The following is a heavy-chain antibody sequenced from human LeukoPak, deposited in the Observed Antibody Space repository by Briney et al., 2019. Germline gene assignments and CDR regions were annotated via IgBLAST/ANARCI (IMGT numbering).Heavy chain of an antibody. CDR2: ITGSGGST. CDR1: GFTFSSHA. J-gene: IGHJ6*02. V-gene: IGHV3-23*01. D-gene: IGHD3-3*01. Sequence: GGSLRLSCAASGFTFSSHAMGWIRQAPGKGLEWVSSITGSGGSTYYGDSVKGRFTISRDNSKKTLYLQMNSLRAEDTAVYYCAKDGGGSLEWLPPMDVWGQGTTVTVSS. CDR3: AKDGGGSLEWLPPMDV.